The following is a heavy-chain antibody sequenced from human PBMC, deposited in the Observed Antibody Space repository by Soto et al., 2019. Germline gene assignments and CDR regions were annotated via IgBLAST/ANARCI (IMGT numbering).Heavy chain of an antibody. CDR3: ARGIKGLPPSAFDI. J-gene: IGHJ3*02. CDR1: GYTVSNYD. Sequence: SVKVSCKASGYTVSNYDINWLRQATGQGLEWMGWLNPNTDKTGSAQKFQGRATMTRNTSIPTAYLELSGLRSDDTAVYYCARGIKGLPPSAFDIWGQGTRVTVSS. D-gene: IGHD5-12*01. V-gene: IGHV1-8*01. CDR2: LNPNTDKT.